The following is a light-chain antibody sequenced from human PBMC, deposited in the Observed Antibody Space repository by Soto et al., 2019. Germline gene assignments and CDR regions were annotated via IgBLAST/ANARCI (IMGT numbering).Light chain of an antibody. V-gene: IGKV3-20*01. Sequence: EIVLTQSPGSLSLSPGERATLSCRASQSVDSRFFAWYQQRPGQAPRLLIYGASRRATGITNRFTGSVSGTDFTLTISGLEPEDFALYYCQQYDSSVTFGLGTKVEIK. CDR3: QQYDSSVT. CDR1: QSVDSRF. CDR2: GAS. J-gene: IGKJ1*01.